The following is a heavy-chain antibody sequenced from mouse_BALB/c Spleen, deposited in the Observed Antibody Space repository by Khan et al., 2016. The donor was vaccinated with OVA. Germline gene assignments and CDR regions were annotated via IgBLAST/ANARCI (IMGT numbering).Heavy chain of an antibody. J-gene: IGHJ2*01. V-gene: IGHV5-17*02. D-gene: IGHD1-1*01. CDR3: ATSYYYGYYFDY. Sequence: EVELVESGGGLVQPGGSRKLSCAASGFTFSSYGMHWVRQAPEKGLEWVAYISGDSSTIYYADTVKGRFTISRDHPKNTLFLQMTSLMSEDTAMYYCATSYYYGYYFDYWGPGTTLTVSS. CDR1: GFTFSSYG. CDR2: ISGDSSTI.